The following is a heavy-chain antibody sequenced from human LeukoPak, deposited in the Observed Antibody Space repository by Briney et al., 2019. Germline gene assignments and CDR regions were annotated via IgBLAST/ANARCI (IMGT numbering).Heavy chain of an antibody. CDR2: INPNSGGT. J-gene: IGHJ5*02. V-gene: IGHV1-2*02. CDR1: GYTFTGYY. Sequence: ASVKVSCKASGYTFTGYYMHWVRQAPGQGLEWMGWINPNSGGTNYAQKVQGRGTMTRDTSISTAYMELSRLRSDDTAVYYCAREEQWLGFDPWGQGTLVTVSS. D-gene: IGHD6-19*01. CDR3: AREEQWLGFDP.